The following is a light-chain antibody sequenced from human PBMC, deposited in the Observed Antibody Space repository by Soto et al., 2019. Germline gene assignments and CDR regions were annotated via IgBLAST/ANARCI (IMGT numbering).Light chain of an antibody. V-gene: IGLV2-23*01. CDR3: SSYLGDSAYA. J-gene: IGLJ1*01. CDR2: EGS. Sequence: QSVLTQPASMSGSPGQSITISCSGTTYGFETYNQVSWYQQHPGKAPKILIYEGSKRPSGVSSRFSGSKSGNTASLTISGLQAEDEADYFCSSYLGDSAYAFGTGTKVTVL. CDR1: TYGFETYNQ.